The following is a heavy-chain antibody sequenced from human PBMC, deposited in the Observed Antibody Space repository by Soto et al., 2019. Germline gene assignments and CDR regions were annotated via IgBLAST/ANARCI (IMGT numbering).Heavy chain of an antibody. CDR2: IYPDDSDS. J-gene: IGHJ4*02. V-gene: IGHV5-51*01. CDR3: VATYGDYLDY. CDR1: GYKFTTYW. D-gene: IGHD4-17*01. Sequence: ESLKISCKGSGYKFTTYWIGWVRQMPGKGLEWMAIIYPDDSDSRYSPSFQGQVTISADKSISTAYLQWSSLKASDTAIYYCVATYGDYLDYWGQGTLVTVSS.